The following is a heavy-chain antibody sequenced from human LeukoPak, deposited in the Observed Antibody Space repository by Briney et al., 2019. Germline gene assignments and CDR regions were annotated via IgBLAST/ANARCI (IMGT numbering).Heavy chain of an antibody. CDR1: GYDFKNYW. Sequence: GESLKISCQASGYDFKNYWIGWLRQRPGEGPEWLGIIYPIDSDTRYRPSFQGQVTISADKSISTAYLQWSSLKASDTAMYYCARQMKSYGLHDFDYWGQGTLVTVSS. CDR3: ARQMKSYGLHDFDY. J-gene: IGHJ4*02. D-gene: IGHD5-18*01. CDR2: IYPIDSDT. V-gene: IGHV5-51*01.